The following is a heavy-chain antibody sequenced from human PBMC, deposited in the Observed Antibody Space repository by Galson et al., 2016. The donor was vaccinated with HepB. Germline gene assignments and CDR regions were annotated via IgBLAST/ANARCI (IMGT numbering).Heavy chain of an antibody. CDR2: FYGGGTI. V-gene: IGHV3-53*01. Sequence: QAPGKGLEWVSVFYGGGTINYADSVKGRFTVSRENSENTLFLQMNSLRADDTAVYYCARLRPEYNYAYDYWGQGTLVTVSS. CDR3: ARLRPEYNYAYDY. D-gene: IGHD5-18*01. J-gene: IGHJ4*02.